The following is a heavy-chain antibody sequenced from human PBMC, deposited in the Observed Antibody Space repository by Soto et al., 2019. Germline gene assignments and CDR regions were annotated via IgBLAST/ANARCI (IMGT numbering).Heavy chain of an antibody. Sequence: SDTLSLTCAFSGYSISSGYYWGWIRQPPGKGLEWIGSIYHSGSTYYNPSLKSRVTISVDTSKNQFSLKLSSVTAADTAVYYCAREWRGYSYGIDAGGMDVWGKGPTVT. CDR3: AREWRGYSYGIDAGGMDV. V-gene: IGHV4-38-2*02. J-gene: IGHJ6*04. CDR2: IYHSGST. CDR1: GYSISSGYY. D-gene: IGHD5-18*01.